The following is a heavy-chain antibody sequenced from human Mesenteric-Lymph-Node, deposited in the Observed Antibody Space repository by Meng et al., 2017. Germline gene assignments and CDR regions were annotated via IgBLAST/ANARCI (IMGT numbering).Heavy chain of an antibody. CDR3: AREDWGYCSGGSCYYINWFDP. D-gene: IGHD2-15*01. CDR2: ISAYNGNT. Sequence: ASVKVSCKASGYTFTSYGISWVRQAPGQGLEWMGWISAYNGNTNYAQKLQGRVTMTTDTSTSTAYMELRSLRSDDTAVYYCAREDWGYCSGGSCYYINWFDPWGQGTLVTVSS. CDR1: GYTFTSYG. V-gene: IGHV1-18*01. J-gene: IGHJ5*02.